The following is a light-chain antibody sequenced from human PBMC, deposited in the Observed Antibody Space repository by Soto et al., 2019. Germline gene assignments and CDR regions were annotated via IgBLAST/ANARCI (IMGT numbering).Light chain of an antibody. CDR2: AAS. J-gene: IGKJ4*01. V-gene: IGKV1-9*01. CDR3: QQLNXYPLT. CDR1: QGIGSY. Sequence: DIQLTQSPSFLSASLGDRVTLTCRASQGIGSYLAWYQQKPGQAPRLLIYAASTLQSGVPSRFSGSGSDTEFTLTISSLQPEDFATYYCQQLNXYPLTFGGGX.